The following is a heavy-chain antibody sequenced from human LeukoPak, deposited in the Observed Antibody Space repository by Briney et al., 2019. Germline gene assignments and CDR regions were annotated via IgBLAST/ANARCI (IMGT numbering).Heavy chain of an antibody. D-gene: IGHD6-19*01. CDR1: GYSFTSYW. V-gene: IGHV5-51*01. Sequence: GESLQISCKGSGYSFTSYWIGWVRQMPGKGLEWMGIIYPGDSDARYSLSFQGQVTISADKSISTAYLQWSSLKASDTAMYYCARHKVGSSGTLDYWGQGTLVTVSS. J-gene: IGHJ4*02. CDR3: ARHKVGSSGTLDY. CDR2: IYPGDSDA.